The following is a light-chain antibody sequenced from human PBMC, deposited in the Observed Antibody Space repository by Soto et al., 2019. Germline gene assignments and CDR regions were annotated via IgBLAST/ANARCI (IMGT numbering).Light chain of an antibody. CDR3: QQSYKTPIT. CDR1: QSISTY. V-gene: IGKV1-39*01. Sequence: DIQLTQSPSPLSASVGDRVAITCLASQSISTYLNWYQQKPGKAPKVLIYAASNLQSGVPPRFSGSGSGTDFTLTISSLHPEDGATYFCQQSYKTPITFGQGTRLEIK. J-gene: IGKJ5*01. CDR2: AAS.